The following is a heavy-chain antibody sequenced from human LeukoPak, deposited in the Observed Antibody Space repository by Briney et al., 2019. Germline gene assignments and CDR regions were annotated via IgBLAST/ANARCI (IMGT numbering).Heavy chain of an antibody. V-gene: IGHV4-34*01. J-gene: IGHJ4*02. Sequence: PSETLSLTCTVSGGSISSYYWSWIRQPPGKGLEWIGEINHSGSTNYNPSLKSRVTISVDTFKNQFSLKLSSVTAADTAVYYCARRGRWLLPRFDYWGQGTLVTVSS. CDR2: INHSGST. CDR1: GGSISSYY. CDR3: ARRGRWLLPRFDY. D-gene: IGHD5-24*01.